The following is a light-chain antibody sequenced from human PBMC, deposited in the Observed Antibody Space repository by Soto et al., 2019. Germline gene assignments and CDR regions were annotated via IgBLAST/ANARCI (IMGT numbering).Light chain of an antibody. Sequence: QSVLTQPPSVSAAPGQKVTISCSGSSSNIGNNYVSWYQHLPGTAPKLLIYDNDKRPSGIPDRFSGSKSGTSATLGITGLQTGDEADYYCAAWDDSLSGHVFGTGTKVTVL. CDR2: DND. J-gene: IGLJ1*01. CDR3: AAWDDSLSGHV. V-gene: IGLV1-51*01. CDR1: SSNIGNNY.